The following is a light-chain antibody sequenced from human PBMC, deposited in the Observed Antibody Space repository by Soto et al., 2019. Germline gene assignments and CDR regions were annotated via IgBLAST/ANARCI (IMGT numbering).Light chain of an antibody. CDR1: QSIRNY. J-gene: IGKJ4*01. Sequence: DIQMTQSPSSLSASVGDRVTSTCRASQSIRNYLNWYQQIPGKAPKLLIDFASSLQSGVPSRFGGSGSGTDFTLTITSLQPADFATYYCQQTYNTPITFGGGTKVDIK. V-gene: IGKV1-39*01. CDR2: FAS. CDR3: QQTYNTPIT.